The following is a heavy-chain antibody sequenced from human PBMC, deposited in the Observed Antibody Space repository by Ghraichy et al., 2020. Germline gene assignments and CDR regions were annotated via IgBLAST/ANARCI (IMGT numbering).Heavy chain of an antibody. J-gene: IGHJ6*03. V-gene: IGHV3-11*06. Sequence: GGSLRLSCAASGFTFSDYYMSWIRQAPGKGLEWVSYISSSSSYTNYADSVKGRFTISRDNAKNSLYLQMNSLRAEDTAVYYCARVRRFLEWLLYSYYMDVWGKGTTVTVSS. CDR2: ISSSSSYT. D-gene: IGHD3-3*01. CDR3: ARVRRFLEWLLYSYYMDV. CDR1: GFTFSDYY.